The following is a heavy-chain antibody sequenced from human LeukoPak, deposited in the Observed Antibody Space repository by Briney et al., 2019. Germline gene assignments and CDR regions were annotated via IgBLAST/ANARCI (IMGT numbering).Heavy chain of an antibody. V-gene: IGHV3-23*01. Sequence: GGSLRLSCAASGFPFSRWAMTWVRQAPGKGLEWVSVIGGSGTGTDYADSVKGRFTISRDNSKNTLYLQMNSLRAEDTAIYYCAALSSLVRGLDYWGQGTLVTV. J-gene: IGHJ4*02. D-gene: IGHD3-10*02. CDR2: IGGSGTGT. CDR3: AALSSLVRGLDY. CDR1: GFPFSRWA.